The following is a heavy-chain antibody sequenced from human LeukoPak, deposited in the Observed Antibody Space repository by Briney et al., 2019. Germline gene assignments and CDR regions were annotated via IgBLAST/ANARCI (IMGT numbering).Heavy chain of an antibody. V-gene: IGHV4-59*08. Sequence: SETLSLTCTVSGYSISSAYYWSWIRQPPGQGLEWIGYIYYSGSTNYNPSLKSRVTISVDTSKNQFSLRLNSVTAADTAMYYCAKSGGYGLIDYWGQGTLVTVSS. J-gene: IGHJ4*02. D-gene: IGHD1-26*01. CDR1: GYSISSAYY. CDR3: AKSGGYGLIDY. CDR2: IYYSGST.